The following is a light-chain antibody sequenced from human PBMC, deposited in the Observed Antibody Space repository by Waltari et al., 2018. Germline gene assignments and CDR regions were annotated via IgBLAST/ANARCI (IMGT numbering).Light chain of an antibody. CDR3: QQYYNTPLT. CDR1: ESVLYSSNNKNH. J-gene: IGKJ4*01. V-gene: IGKV4-1*01. CDR2: WAS. Sequence: DIVMTQSPESLAVSLGERATLSCQPSESVLYSSNNKNHLAWYQQKPGQPPRLLLYWASTRESGVPDRFIGRGSETDFTLTVTSLQAEDVAVYYCQQYYNTPLTFGGGTKVEVK.